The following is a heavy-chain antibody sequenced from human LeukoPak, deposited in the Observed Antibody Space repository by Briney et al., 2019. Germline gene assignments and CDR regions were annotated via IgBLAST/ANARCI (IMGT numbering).Heavy chain of an antibody. D-gene: IGHD3-10*01. J-gene: IGHJ6*02. V-gene: IGHV1-2*02. CDR3: ARSMYYYGSGSMDV. CDR2: INPNSGGT. CDR1: GFRLTDYY. Sequence: ASVKVSCKASGFRLTDYYMHWVRQAPGQGLEWMGWINPNSGGTNYAQKFQGRVTMTRDTSISTAYMELSRLRSDDTAVYYCARSMYYYGSGSMDVWGQGTTVTVSS.